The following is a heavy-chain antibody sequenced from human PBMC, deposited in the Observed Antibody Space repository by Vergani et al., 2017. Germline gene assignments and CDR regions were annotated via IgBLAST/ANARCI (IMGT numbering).Heavy chain of an antibody. J-gene: IGHJ6*02. CDR1: GFTFSDYY. D-gene: IGHD2-8*01. V-gene: IGHV3-11*05. Sequence: QLQLVESGGGLVKPGGSLRLSCAASGFTFSDYYMSWIRQAPGKGLEWVSYISSSSSYTNYADSVKGRFTISRDNAKNSLYLQMNSLRAEDTAVYYCARSGYCTNGVCFPYGMDVWGQGTTVTVSS. CDR2: ISSSSSYT. CDR3: ARSGYCTNGVCFPYGMDV.